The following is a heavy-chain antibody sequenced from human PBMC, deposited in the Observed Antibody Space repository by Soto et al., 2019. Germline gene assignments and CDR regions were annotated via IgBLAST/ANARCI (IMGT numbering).Heavy chain of an antibody. CDR3: AREHGFSYGLNYFDP. CDR2: IYDSGST. J-gene: IGHJ5*02. V-gene: IGHV4-59*01. D-gene: IGHD5-18*01. CDR1: GGSINNYY. Sequence: SETLSLTCTVSGGSINNYYWSWIRQPPGKGLEWIGYIYDSGSTNYNPSLKSRVTMSVDTSKNQFSLNLSSVTAADTAVFYFAREHGFSYGLNYFDPWGQGTLVTVSS.